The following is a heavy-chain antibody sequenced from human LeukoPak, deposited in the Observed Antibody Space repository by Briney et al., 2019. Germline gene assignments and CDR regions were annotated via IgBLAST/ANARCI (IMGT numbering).Heavy chain of an antibody. Sequence: GGSLRLSCAASGFTFSSYSMNWVRQAPGKGLEWVSAISGSGGSTYYADSVKGRFTISRDNSKNTLYLQMNSLRAEDTAVYYCAKEPLDYGDYVWVFGYWGQGTLVTVSS. V-gene: IGHV3-23*01. D-gene: IGHD4-17*01. CDR3: AKEPLDYGDYVWVFGY. J-gene: IGHJ4*02. CDR1: GFTFSSYS. CDR2: ISGSGGST.